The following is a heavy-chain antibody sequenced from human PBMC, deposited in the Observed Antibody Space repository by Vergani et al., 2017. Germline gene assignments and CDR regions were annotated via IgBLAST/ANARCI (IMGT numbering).Heavy chain of an antibody. CDR2: IDHTGRP. Sequence: QVQLQQWGGGLLKPSETLSFTCVVNGGSFTSYHWTWIRQSPGEGLEWVGDIDHTGRPDYNPSLKSRLTMSLVKSRNQFSLTLNSVTATDTAIYFCARVNTETNGHLYYYYYMDVWGQGTAVTVS. CDR1: GGSFTSYH. CDR3: ARVNTETNGHLYYYYYMDV. D-gene: IGHD2-8*01. J-gene: IGHJ6*03. V-gene: IGHV4-34*01.